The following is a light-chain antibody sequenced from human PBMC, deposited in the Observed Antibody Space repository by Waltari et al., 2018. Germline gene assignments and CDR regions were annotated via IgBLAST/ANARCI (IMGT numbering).Light chain of an antibody. CDR3: RQYSSYPWT. CDR2: KAS. V-gene: IGKV1-5*03. Sequence: TCRASQTISSWLAWYQQKPGKAPKLLIYKASSLESGVPLMFSGSGSGTEFTLTISSLQPDDFATYYCRQYSSYPWTFGQGTKVEI. J-gene: IGKJ1*01. CDR1: QTISSW.